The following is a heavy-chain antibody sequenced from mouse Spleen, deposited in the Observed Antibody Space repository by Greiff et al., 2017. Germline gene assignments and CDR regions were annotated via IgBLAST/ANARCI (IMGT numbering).Heavy chain of an antibody. CDR3: ARDYYGSSPHFDV. J-gene: IGHJ1*01. CDR1: GYSITSDYA. D-gene: IGHD1-1*01. V-gene: IGHV3-2*02. Sequence: EVMLVESGPGLVKPSQSLSLTCTVTGYSITSDYAWNWIRQFPGNKLEWMGYISYSGSTSYNPSLKSRISITRDTSKNQFFLQLNSVTTEDTATYYCARDYYGSSPHFDVWGAGTTVTVSS. CDR2: ISYSGST.